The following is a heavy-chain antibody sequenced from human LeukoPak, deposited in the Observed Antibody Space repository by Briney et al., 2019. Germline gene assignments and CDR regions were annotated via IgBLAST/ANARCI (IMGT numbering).Heavy chain of an antibody. CDR1: GYSISSGYF. CDR2: IYTSGST. CDR3: AGDHPYGGCGYYYYYIDV. Sequence: SETLSLTCAVSGYSISSGYFWGWIRQPAGKGLEWIGRIYTSGSTSYNPSLKSRVTISVDTSKDQFSLKLSSVTAAETAVYYCAGDHPYGGCGYYYYYIDVWGKGTTVTVSS. D-gene: IGHD4-23*01. V-gene: IGHV4-61*02. J-gene: IGHJ6*03.